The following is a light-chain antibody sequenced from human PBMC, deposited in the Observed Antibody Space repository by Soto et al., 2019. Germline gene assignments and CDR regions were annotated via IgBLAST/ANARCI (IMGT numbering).Light chain of an antibody. J-gene: IGKJ2*01. CDR3: QRYGSSPLYS. V-gene: IGKV3-20*01. CDR1: QTVSSTY. Sequence: EIVLTQSPGTLSLSPGERATLSCRTSQTVSSTYLAWYQQKRGQAPRLLIYGTSNRATGIPDRFSGSGSATDFTLTISILEPEDFAVYHCQRYGSSPLYSFAQGTELEIK. CDR2: GTS.